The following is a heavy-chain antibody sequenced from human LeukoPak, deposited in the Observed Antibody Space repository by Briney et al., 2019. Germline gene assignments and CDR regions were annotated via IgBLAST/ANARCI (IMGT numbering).Heavy chain of an antibody. Sequence: GGSLRLSCAASGFTFSSYGMSWVRQAPGKGLEWVSGISGNGGGTFYADSVKGRFTISRDNSKNTLSLQMNSLRAEDTAVYYCARGGVRGVLLPVDYWGQGTLVTVSS. J-gene: IGHJ4*02. D-gene: IGHD3-10*01. V-gene: IGHV3-23*01. CDR1: GFTFSSYG. CDR2: ISGNGGGT. CDR3: ARGGVRGVLLPVDY.